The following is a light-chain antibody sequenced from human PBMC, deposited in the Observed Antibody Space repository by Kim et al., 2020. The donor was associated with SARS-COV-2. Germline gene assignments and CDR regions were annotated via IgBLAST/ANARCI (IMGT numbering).Light chain of an antibody. CDR3: QVWDSSSDHVV. J-gene: IGLJ2*01. CDR1: NIGSKS. V-gene: IGLV3-21*04. Sequence: SYELTQPPSVSVAPGKTARITCGGNNIGSKSVHWYQQKPDQAPVLVIYYDSDRPSGIPERFSGSNSGNTATLTISRVGAGDEADYYCQVWDSSSDHVVFG. CDR2: YDS.